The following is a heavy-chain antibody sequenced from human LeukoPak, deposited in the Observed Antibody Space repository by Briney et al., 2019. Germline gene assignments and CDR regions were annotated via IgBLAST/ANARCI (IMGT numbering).Heavy chain of an antibody. Sequence: PSETLSLTCTVSGGSISSYYWSWIRQPPGKGLEWVGYIYYSGSTNYNPSLKSRVTISVDKSKNQFSLKLSSVTAADTAVYYCARVGAARLGWYFDLWGRGTLVTVSS. CDR3: ARVGAARLGWYFDL. V-gene: IGHV4-59*01. CDR1: GGSISSYY. J-gene: IGHJ2*01. D-gene: IGHD6-6*01. CDR2: IYYSGST.